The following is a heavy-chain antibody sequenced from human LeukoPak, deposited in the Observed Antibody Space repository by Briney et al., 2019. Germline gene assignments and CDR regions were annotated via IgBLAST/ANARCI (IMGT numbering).Heavy chain of an antibody. V-gene: IGHV4-34*01. D-gene: IGHD6-19*01. J-gene: IGHJ4*02. CDR1: GGSFSGYY. Sequence: SETLSLTCAVYGGSFSGYYRSWIRQPPGKGLEWIGEINHSGSTNYNPSLKSRVTISVDTSKNQFSLKLSSVTAADTAVYYCVEAVAGTGFDYWGQGTLVTVSS. CDR3: VEAVAGTGFDY. CDR2: INHSGST.